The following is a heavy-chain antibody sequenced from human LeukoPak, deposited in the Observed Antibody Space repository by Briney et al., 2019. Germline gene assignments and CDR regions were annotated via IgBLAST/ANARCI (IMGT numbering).Heavy chain of an antibody. V-gene: IGHV5-51*01. J-gene: IGHJ3*02. CDR3: ARLGIAGAGTQDAFDI. Sequence: GESLKISCEGSGYRFSNYWIGWVRQMPGKGLEWMGIIYPGDSETKYSPSFQGQVTISADRAISTAYLQWSSLKASDSAIYYCARLGIAGAGTQDAFDIWGQGTMVTVSS. D-gene: IGHD6-13*01. CDR2: IYPGDSET. CDR1: GYRFSNYW.